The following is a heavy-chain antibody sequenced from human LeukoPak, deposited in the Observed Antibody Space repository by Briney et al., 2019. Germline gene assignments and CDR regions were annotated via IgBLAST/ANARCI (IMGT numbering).Heavy chain of an antibody. D-gene: IGHD2-21*02. Sequence: PSGTLSLTCTVSGGSIRSSSWWSWVRQPPGKGLEWIGEIYHSGSTNYNPSLKSRVTISVDKSKNQFSLKLSSVTAADTAVYYCAREYCGGDCYRTGNYFDYWGQGTLVTVSS. V-gene: IGHV4-4*02. CDR2: IYHSGST. CDR1: GGSIRSSSW. J-gene: IGHJ4*02. CDR3: AREYCGGDCYRTGNYFDY.